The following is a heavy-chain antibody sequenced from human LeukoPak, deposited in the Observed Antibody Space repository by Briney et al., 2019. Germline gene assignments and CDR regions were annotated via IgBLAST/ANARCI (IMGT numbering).Heavy chain of an antibody. J-gene: IGHJ4*02. Sequence: GGSLRLSCAVCGFTFRSNSMHWVRQAPGKGVGWEGVMSRDGGNGYYSESVKGRFTVSSDNSRNTVYLQMSGLSAEDTALYCCVRETLGAGDYWGQGTFVAVSS. V-gene: IGHV3-30*03. D-gene: IGHD1-26*01. CDR3: VRETLGAGDY. CDR1: GFTFRSNS. CDR2: MSRDGGNG.